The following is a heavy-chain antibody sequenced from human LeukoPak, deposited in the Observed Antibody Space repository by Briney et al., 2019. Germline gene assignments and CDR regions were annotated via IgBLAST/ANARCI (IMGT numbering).Heavy chain of an antibody. CDR2: IYTSGST. CDR3: ARESGYYYDTSGYTFDY. D-gene: IGHD3-22*01. V-gene: IGHV4-4*07. CDR1: GGSSNNYY. J-gene: IGHJ4*02. Sequence: SVTLSLTXTVSGGSSNNYYWSWIRQSAGKGLEWIGRIYTSGSTNYNPSLKSRVSMSVDTSKNQFSLRLRSVTAADTAVYYCARESGYYYDTSGYTFDYWGQGILVTVSS.